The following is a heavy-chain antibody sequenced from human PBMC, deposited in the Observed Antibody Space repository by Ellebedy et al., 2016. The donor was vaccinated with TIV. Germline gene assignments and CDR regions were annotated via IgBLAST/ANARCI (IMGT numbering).Heavy chain of an antibody. V-gene: IGHV1-46*01. Sequence: ASVKVSXXASVYSFSRYYIHWMRQAPGRGLEWMGVIDPSNGGTSYSQKFQGRLLVTTDTSTSTVYMDLSSLRFDDTAMYYCARYHSSGDDYWGQGTLVTVSS. D-gene: IGHD3-22*01. CDR1: VYSFSRYY. J-gene: IGHJ4*02. CDR2: IDPSNGGT. CDR3: ARYHSSGDDY.